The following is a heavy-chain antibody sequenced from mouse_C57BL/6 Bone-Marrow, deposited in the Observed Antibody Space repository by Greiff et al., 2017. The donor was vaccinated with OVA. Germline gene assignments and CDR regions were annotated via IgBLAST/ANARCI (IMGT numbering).Heavy chain of an antibody. J-gene: IGHJ1*03. D-gene: IGHD4-1*01. CDR2: IDPSDSYT. CDR1: GYTFTSYW. V-gene: IGHV1-50*01. Sequence: QVQLQQPGAELVKPGASVKLSCKASGYTFTSYWMQWVKQRPGQGLEWIGEIDPSDSYTNYNQKFKGKATLTVDTSSSTAYMQLSSLTSEDSAVYFCALTQYFDVWGTGTTVTVSS. CDR3: ALTQYFDV.